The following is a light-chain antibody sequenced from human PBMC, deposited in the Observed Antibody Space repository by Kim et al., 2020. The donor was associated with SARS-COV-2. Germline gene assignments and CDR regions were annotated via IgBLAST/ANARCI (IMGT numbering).Light chain of an antibody. Sequence: SYELTQPPSVSVSPGQTANITCSGEKLGDKYACWYQQKPGQSPVLVIYQDSQRPSGIPERFSGSNSGNTATLTISGTQAMDEADYYCQAWDSSSYVFGTG. CDR2: QDS. V-gene: IGLV3-1*01. CDR1: KLGDKY. CDR3: QAWDSSSYV. J-gene: IGLJ1*01.